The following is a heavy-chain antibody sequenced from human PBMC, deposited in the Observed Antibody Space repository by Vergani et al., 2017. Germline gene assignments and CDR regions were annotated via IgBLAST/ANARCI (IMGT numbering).Heavy chain of an antibody. V-gene: IGHV3-30-3*01. CDR1: GFALNRHA. J-gene: IGHJ4*02. Sequence: QVHLVESGGGVVQPGTSLRLSCVVSGFALNRHAMYWVRQAPGKGLEWVVGISFNGTNEYYPDLVKGRFTISRDIAKNTLYLQVRRVRLEDTGVYHCVRDRGRCAGGKCYTEAWDYWGQGTPVTVSS. D-gene: IGHD2-2*02. CDR2: ISFNGTNE. CDR3: VRDRGRCAGGKCYTEAWDY.